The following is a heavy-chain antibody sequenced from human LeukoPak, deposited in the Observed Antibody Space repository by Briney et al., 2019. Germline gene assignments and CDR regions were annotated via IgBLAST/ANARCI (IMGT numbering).Heavy chain of an antibody. D-gene: IGHD3-3*01. J-gene: IGHJ4*02. CDR2: ISYGGIDK. Sequence: GGSLRLSCAASGFNFSSYAMHWVRQAPGEGLEWVGLISYGGIDKSYADSVKGRFTISRDSSKRTLYLQMNSLRAEDTAMYYCARESWSDSVAFDIWGQGTLVTVSS. CDR3: ARESWSDSVAFDI. V-gene: IGHV3-30*04. CDR1: GFNFSSYA.